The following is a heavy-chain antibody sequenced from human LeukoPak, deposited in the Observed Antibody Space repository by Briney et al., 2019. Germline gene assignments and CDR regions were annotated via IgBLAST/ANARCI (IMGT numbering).Heavy chain of an antibody. CDR2: IMQDGSEK. D-gene: IGHD2-21*02. Sequence: PGGSLRLSCAASGFTFSNYWMSWVRQAPGKGLEWVANIMQDGSEKYYVDSVKGRFTISRDNAKNSLYLQMNSLRAEDTAVYYYARRYCGGDCHSPYFDYWGQGTLVIVSS. CDR1: GFTFSNYW. V-gene: IGHV3-7*01. CDR3: ARRYCGGDCHSPYFDY. J-gene: IGHJ4*02.